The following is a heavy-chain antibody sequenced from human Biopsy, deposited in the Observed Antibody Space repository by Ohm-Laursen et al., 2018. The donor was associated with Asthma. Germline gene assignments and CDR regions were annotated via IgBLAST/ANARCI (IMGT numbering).Heavy chain of an antibody. J-gene: IGHJ4*02. CDR1: GGSVSSGSYY. Sequence: SDTLSLTRTVSGGSVSSGSYYWSWIRQPPGKGLEWIGYIHYSGSTNYNPSLKSRVTISVDTSKNQFSLKLSSVTAADTAVYYCARVTRITIFGVGGIQDYWGQGTLVTVSS. CDR3: ARVTRITIFGVGGIQDY. CDR2: IHYSGST. V-gene: IGHV4-61*01. D-gene: IGHD3-3*01.